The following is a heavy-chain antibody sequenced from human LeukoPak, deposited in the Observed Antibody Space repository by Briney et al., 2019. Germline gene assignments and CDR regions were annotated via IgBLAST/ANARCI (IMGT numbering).Heavy chain of an antibody. Sequence: SETLSLTCTVSGGSISSSSHYWGWIRQPPGKGLEWIGSIYYSGSTYYNLSLKSRVTISVDTSKNQFSLKLSSVTASDTAVYYCARLKKNCSSTRCYYFDYWGQGTLVTVSS. CDR3: ARLKKNCSSTRCYYFDY. CDR1: GGSISSSSHY. V-gene: IGHV4-39*01. J-gene: IGHJ4*02. CDR2: IYYSGST. D-gene: IGHD2-2*01.